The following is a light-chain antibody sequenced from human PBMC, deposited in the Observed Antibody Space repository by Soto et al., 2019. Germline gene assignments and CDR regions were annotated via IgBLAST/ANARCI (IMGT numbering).Light chain of an antibody. CDR3: SSYRSSSASVV. V-gene: IGLV2-14*03. CDR2: DAT. J-gene: IGLJ2*01. Sequence: QSALTQPASVSGSPGQSITISCTGTSSDVGGYDFVSWYQQHQGKGPKLMIYDATHRSSGISDRFSGSKSGSTASLTISGLQAEDEADYYCSSYRSSSASVVFGGGTKLTVL. CDR1: SSDVGGYDF.